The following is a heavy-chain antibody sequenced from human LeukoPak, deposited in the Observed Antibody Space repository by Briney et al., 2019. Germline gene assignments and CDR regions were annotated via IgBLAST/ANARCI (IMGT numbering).Heavy chain of an antibody. CDR3: ARDPYDFWSGYFPRGWFDP. CDR2: ISSSSSTI. J-gene: IGHJ5*02. Sequence: GSLRLSCAASGFTFSSYSMNWVRQAPGKGLEWVSYISSSSSTIYYADSVKGRFTISRDNAKNSLYLQMNSLRDEDTAVYYCARDPYDFWSGYFPRGWFDPWGQGTLVTVSS. V-gene: IGHV3-48*02. D-gene: IGHD3-3*01. CDR1: GFTFSSYS.